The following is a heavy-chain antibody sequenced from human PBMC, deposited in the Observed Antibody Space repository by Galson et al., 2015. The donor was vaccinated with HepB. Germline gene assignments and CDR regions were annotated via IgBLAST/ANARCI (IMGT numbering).Heavy chain of an antibody. CDR1: GFTLSSYW. D-gene: IGHD2-2*01. V-gene: IGHV3-74*01. CDR2: INTDGRRT. Sequence: SLRLSCEASGFTLSSYWMHWLRQAPGKGLEWVSHINTDGRRTNYADSVKGRFTISRDNSKNTLYLQMNIPRAEDTAVYYCVRSYCPTSGCYGLFDPWGQGTLVTVSS. J-gene: IGHJ5*02. CDR3: VRSYCPTSGCYGLFDP.